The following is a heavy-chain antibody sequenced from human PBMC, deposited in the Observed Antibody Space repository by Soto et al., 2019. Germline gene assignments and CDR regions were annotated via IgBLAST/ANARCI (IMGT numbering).Heavy chain of an antibody. J-gene: IGHJ6*02. CDR2: IYYSGST. D-gene: IGHD4-17*01. CDR3: ARETTKYGMDV. V-gene: IGHV4-59*01. Sequence: KASETLSLTCTVSGGSISSYYWSWIRQPPGKGLEWIGYIYYSGSTNYNPSLKSRVTISVDTSKNQFSLKLSSVTAADTAVYYCARETTKYGMDVWGQGTTVTVSS. CDR1: GGSISSYY.